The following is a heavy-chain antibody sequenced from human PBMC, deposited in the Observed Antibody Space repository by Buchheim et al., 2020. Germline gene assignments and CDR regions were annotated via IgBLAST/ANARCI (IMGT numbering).Heavy chain of an antibody. D-gene: IGHD3-3*02. CDR2: ISYDGSNK. J-gene: IGHJ6*02. CDR3: ARDLGFLEWFYGMDV. CDR1: GFTFGSYA. V-gene: IGHV3-30*04. Sequence: QVQLVESGGGVVQPGRSLRLSCAASGFTFGSYAMHWVRQAPGKGLEWVAVISYDGSNKYYADSVKGRFTISRDNSKNTLYLQMNSLRAEDTAVYYCARDLGFLEWFYGMDVWGQGTT.